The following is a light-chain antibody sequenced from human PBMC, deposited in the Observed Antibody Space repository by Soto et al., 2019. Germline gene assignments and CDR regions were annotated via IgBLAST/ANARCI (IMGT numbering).Light chain of an antibody. Sequence: QSAVTQPPSVSGAPGQRVTISCTGSSSNIGADYDVHWYQQFPGRAPKLLIYGNKNRPSGVPDRFSGSKSGTSASLDITGLQAEDEADYYCQSFDSRLNTVVFGGGTKLTVL. V-gene: IGLV1-40*01. CDR1: SSNIGADYD. J-gene: IGLJ2*01. CDR3: QSFDSRLNTVV. CDR2: GNK.